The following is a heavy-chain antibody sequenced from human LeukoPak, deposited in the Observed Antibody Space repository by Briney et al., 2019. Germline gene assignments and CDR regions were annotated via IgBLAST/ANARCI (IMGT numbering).Heavy chain of an antibody. Sequence: PSETLSLTCTVSGGSISNSSYYWGWIRQPPGKGLEWIGSIYYSGSTYYNPSLKSRVTMSIDTSKNQFSLKLSSVTAADTAVYYCAREKNYDLLTGYYSLGFDYWGQGTLVPVSS. J-gene: IGHJ4*02. CDR2: IYYSGST. CDR1: GGSISNSSYY. V-gene: IGHV4-39*07. D-gene: IGHD3-9*01. CDR3: AREKNYDLLTGYYSLGFDY.